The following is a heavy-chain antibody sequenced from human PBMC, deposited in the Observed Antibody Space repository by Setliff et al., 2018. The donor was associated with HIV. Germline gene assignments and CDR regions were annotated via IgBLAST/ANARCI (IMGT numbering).Heavy chain of an antibody. CDR3: ARHTNAALQFSPWGVMDV. CDR2: IFYSGFT. Sequence: SETLSLTCTVSGDSISTNSPYWAWIRQPPGKGLEWIGTIFYSGFTYYNPSLKSRVSIAVDTSKNQISLRLSPVTVADTAVYYCARHTNAALQFSPWGVMDVWGKGTTVTVSS. CDR1: GDSISTNSPY. D-gene: IGHD3-3*01. J-gene: IGHJ6*03. V-gene: IGHV4-39*01.